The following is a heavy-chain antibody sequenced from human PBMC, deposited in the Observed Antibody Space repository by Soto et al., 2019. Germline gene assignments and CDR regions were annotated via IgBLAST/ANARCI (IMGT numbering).Heavy chain of an antibody. CDR3: ASSLLTPFDY. CDR2: INSDGSST. D-gene: IGHD7-27*01. V-gene: IGHV3-74*01. Sequence: GGSLRLSCAASGFTFSDYWMHWVRQAPGKGLVWVSRINSDGSSTFYADSVRGRFTISRDNAKNTLYLQMNSLRAEDTAVYYCASSLLTPFDYWGQGTLVTVSS. CDR1: GFTFSDYW. J-gene: IGHJ4*02.